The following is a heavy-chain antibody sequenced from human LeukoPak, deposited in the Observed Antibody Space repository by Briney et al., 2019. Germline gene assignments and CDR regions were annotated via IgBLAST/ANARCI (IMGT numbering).Heavy chain of an antibody. Sequence: SVKVSCKASGGTFSSYAISWVRQAPGQGLEWMGRIIPIFGTANYAQKFQGRVTITTDESTSTAYMELSSLRSEDTAVYYCARDVEAAVSNWFDPWGQGTLVTVSS. CDR1: GGTFSSYA. CDR2: IIPIFGTA. V-gene: IGHV1-69*05. D-gene: IGHD6-13*01. J-gene: IGHJ5*02. CDR3: ARDVEAAVSNWFDP.